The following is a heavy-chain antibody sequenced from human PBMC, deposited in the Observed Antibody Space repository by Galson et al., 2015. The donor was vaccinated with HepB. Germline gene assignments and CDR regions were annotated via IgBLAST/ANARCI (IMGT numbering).Heavy chain of an antibody. V-gene: IGHV1-69*13. Sequence: SVKVSCKASGGTFSSYAISWVRQAPGQGLEWMGGIIPIFGTANYAQKFQGRVTITADESTSTAYMELSSLRSEDTAVYYCARVIVVVPAAISGYFDYWGQGTLVTVSS. D-gene: IGHD2-2*02. CDR1: GGTFSSYA. CDR3: ARVIVVVPAAISGYFDY. J-gene: IGHJ4*02. CDR2: IIPIFGTA.